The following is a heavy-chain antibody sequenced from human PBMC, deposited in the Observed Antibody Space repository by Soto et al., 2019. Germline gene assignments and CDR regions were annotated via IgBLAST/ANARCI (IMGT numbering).Heavy chain of an antibody. CDR3: TTDNHMGGSYNKVSYYGMDV. Sequence: GGSRRRSWAASGFTFSNAWMSWVREAPGKGLEWVGRIKIKTDGGTTDYAAPVKGRFTISRDDSKNTLYLQMNSLKTEDTAVYYCTTDNHMGGSYNKVSYYGMDVWGQGTTVTVS. V-gene: IGHV3-15*01. CDR2: IKIKTDGGTT. J-gene: IGHJ6*02. CDR1: GFTFSNAW. D-gene: IGHD1-26*01.